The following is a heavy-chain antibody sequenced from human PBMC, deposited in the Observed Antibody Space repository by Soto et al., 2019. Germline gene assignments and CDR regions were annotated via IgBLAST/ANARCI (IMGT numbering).Heavy chain of an antibody. V-gene: IGHV1-18*04. Sequence: ASVKVSCKASGYPFTRYSIRWVRQAPGQGLEWMGWISGYNGDTEYSKNFQGRLTMTIDTSTTTASMELRSLRSDDTAVYYCARASLTIFGAPYGMDVWGRGTSVTVSS. CDR2: ISGYNGDT. J-gene: IGHJ6*02. CDR3: ARASLTIFGAPYGMDV. D-gene: IGHD3-3*01. CDR1: GYPFTRYS.